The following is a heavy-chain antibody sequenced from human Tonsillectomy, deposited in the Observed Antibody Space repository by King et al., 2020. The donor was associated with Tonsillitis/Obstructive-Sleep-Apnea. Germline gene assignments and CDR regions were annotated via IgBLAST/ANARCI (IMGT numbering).Heavy chain of an antibody. J-gene: IGHJ4*02. CDR3: ARVRSNVDHFYFDY. V-gene: IGHV3-33*01. Sequence: HVQLVESGGGVVQPGRSLRLSCAASGFTFSTHGMHWVRQAPGKGLEWVAVIWFDGTKKYYADSVKGRFTISRDNSKNTLYLQMNSLRAEDTAVYYCARVRSNVDHFYFDYWGQGTLVTVSS. CDR2: IWFDGTKK. CDR1: GFTFSTHG. D-gene: IGHD2-15*01.